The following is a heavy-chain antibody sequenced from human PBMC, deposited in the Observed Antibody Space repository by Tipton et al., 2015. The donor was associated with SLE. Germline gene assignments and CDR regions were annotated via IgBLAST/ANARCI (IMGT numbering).Heavy chain of an antibody. J-gene: IGHJ3*02. CDR2: IYYSGST. V-gene: IGHV4-59*01. CDR1: GGSISSYY. Sequence: TLSLTCTVSGGSISSYYWSWIRQPPGKGLEWIGYIYYSGSTNYNPSLKSRVTISVDTSKNQFSLKLSSVTAADTAVYYCARDFPIRGGNAFDIWGQGQWSPSLQ. CDR3: ARDFPIRGGNAFDI. D-gene: IGHD3-16*01.